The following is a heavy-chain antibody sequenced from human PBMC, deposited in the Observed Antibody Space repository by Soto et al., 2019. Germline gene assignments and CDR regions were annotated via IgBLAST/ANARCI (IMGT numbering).Heavy chain of an antibody. Sequence: SETLSLTCTVSGGSISSYYWSWIRQPPGKGLEWIGYIYYSGSTNYNPSLKSRVTISVDTSKNQFSLKLSSVTAADTAVYYCARDRRYGMDVWRQGTTVTVSS. CDR1: GGSISSYY. V-gene: IGHV4-59*01. CDR3: ARDRRYGMDV. CDR2: IYYSGST. J-gene: IGHJ6*02.